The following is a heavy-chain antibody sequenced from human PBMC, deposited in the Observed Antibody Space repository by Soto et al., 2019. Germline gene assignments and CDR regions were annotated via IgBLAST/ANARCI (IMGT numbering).Heavy chain of an antibody. CDR2: MNPNSGNT. CDR1: GYTFTSYD. CDR3: ARGPVGTICGVVIPYYYGMDV. Sequence: QVQLVQSGAEVKKPGASVKVSCKASGYTFTSYDINWVRQATGQGLEWMGWMNPNSGNTGYAQKFQGRVTMTRNTSISTAYMELSSLRSEDTAVYYCARGPVGTICGVVIPYYYGMDVWGQGTTVTVSS. D-gene: IGHD3-3*01. V-gene: IGHV1-8*01. J-gene: IGHJ6*02.